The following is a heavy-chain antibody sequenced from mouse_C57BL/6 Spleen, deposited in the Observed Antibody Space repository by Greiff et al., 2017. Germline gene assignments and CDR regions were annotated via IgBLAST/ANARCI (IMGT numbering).Heavy chain of an antibody. Sequence: EVKVVESGPELVKPGASVKISCKASGYSFTGYYMNWVKQSPEKSLEWIGEINPSTGGTTYNQKFKAKATLTVDKSSSTAYMQLKSLTSEDSAVYYCARGLRLFDYWGQGTTLTVAS. CDR2: INPSTGGT. CDR3: ARGLRLFDY. J-gene: IGHJ2*01. V-gene: IGHV1-42*01. D-gene: IGHD1-2*01. CDR1: GYSFTGYY.